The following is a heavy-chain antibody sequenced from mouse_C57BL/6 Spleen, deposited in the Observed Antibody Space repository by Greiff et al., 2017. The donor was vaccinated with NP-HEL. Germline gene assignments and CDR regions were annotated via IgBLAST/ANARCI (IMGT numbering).Heavy chain of an antibody. CDR2: INPYNGGT. V-gene: IGHV1-19*01. Sequence: EVQLQQSGPVLVKPGASVKMSCKASGYTFTDYYMNWVKQSHGKSLEWIGVINPYNGGTSYNQKFKGKATLTVDKSSSTAYMELNSLTSDHSAVDFCASPRSGRSTSFAYWGQGTTLTVSS. CDR3: ASPRSGRSTSFAY. J-gene: IGHJ2*01. D-gene: IGHD1-1*01. CDR1: GYTFTDYY.